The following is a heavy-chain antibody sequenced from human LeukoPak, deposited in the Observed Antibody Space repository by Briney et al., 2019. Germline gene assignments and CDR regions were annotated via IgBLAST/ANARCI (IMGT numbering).Heavy chain of an antibody. J-gene: IGHJ4*02. V-gene: IGHV3-23*01. CDR3: TTVADLGYCSSTSCYMYY. Sequence: GGSLRLSCAASGFTFSGYAMSWVRQAPGKGLEWVSAISGSGGSTYYADSVKGRFTISRDNSKNTLYLQMNSLKTEDTAVYYCTTVADLGYCSSTSCYMYYWGQGTLVTVSS. CDR1: GFTFSGYA. CDR2: ISGSGGST. D-gene: IGHD2-2*02.